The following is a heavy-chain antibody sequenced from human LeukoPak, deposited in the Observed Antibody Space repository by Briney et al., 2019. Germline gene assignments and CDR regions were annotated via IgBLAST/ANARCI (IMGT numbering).Heavy chain of an antibody. CDR3: ARGNRYYDFWSGYYVYYFDY. CDR2: INHSGST. J-gene: IGHJ4*02. Sequence: PSETLSLTCAVYGGSFSGYYWSWIRQPPGKGLEWIGEINHSGSTNYNPSLQSRVIISVDTSKNQFSLKLSSVTAADTAVYYCARGNRYYDFWSGYYVYYFDYWGQGTLVTVSS. V-gene: IGHV4-34*01. D-gene: IGHD3-3*01. CDR1: GGSFSGYY.